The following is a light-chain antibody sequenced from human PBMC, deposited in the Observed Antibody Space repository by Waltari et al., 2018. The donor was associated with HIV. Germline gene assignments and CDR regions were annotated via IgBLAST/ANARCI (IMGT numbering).Light chain of an antibody. CDR3: ETGDSNIRV. J-gene: IGLJ3*02. CDR1: SGHSSYI. CDR2: VEGSGTY. V-gene: IGLV4-60*03. Sequence: QPVVTQSSSASASLGSSAELTCTLSSGHSSYIIAWHQQQPGKAPRYLMKVEGSGTYNKGSGVPDRFSGSSSGADRYLTISNVQSDDEADYYCETGDSNIRVFGGGTKLTVL.